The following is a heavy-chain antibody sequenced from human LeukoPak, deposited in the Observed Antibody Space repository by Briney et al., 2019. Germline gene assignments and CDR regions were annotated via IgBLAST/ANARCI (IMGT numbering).Heavy chain of an antibody. CDR2: ISSSGSTI. J-gene: IGHJ4*02. Sequence: GGSLRLSCAASGFTFSSYDMHWVRQAPGKGLEWVSYISSSGSTIYYADSVKGRFTISRDNAKNSLYLQMNSLRAEDTAVYYCARGSVDGSGSYYPIHWGQGTLVTVSS. CDR1: GFTFSSYD. CDR3: ARGSVDGSGSYYPIH. V-gene: IGHV3-48*03. D-gene: IGHD3-10*01.